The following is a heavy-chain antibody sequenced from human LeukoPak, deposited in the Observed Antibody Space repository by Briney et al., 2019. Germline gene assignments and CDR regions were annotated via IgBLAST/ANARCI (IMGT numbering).Heavy chain of an antibody. D-gene: IGHD3-16*01. V-gene: IGHV3-48*04. CDR3: ARAMSTWGEVRNYFDS. CDR1: GFTFSSYA. CDR2: ISISSGTI. J-gene: IGHJ4*02. Sequence: PGGSLRLSCAASGFTFSSYAMSWVRQAPGKGLEWVAYISISSGTIYYADSVKGRFSISRDNAKSSLDLQMNSLRAEDTAVYYCARAMSTWGEVRNYFDSWGRGALVTVSS.